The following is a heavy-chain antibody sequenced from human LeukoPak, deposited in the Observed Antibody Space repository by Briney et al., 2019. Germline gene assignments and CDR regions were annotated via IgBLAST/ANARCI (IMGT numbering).Heavy chain of an antibody. CDR2: ISYDGSNK. Sequence: PGRSLRLSCAASGFTFSSYAMHWVRQAPGKGLEWVADISYDGSNKYYADSVKGRFTISRDKSKNTLYLQMNSLRAEDTAVYYCAKDHPRIAAAVSNWFDPWGQGTLVTVSS. D-gene: IGHD6-13*01. CDR3: AKDHPRIAAAVSNWFDP. V-gene: IGHV3-30-3*01. CDR1: GFTFSSYA. J-gene: IGHJ5*02.